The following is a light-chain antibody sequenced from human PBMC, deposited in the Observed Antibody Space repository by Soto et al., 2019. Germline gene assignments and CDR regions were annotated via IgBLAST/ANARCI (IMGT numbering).Light chain of an antibody. V-gene: IGLV2-14*01. CDR1: GNDIGQYNY. CDR3: SSYTNSRTLV. Sequence: QSALTQPASISGSPGQSVTISCAGSGNDIGQYNYVSWYQQYPGEAPKVVIYEVSSRPSGSSNRFSGSKSGNTASLTISGLQAEDEADYYCSSYTNSRTLVFGSGTQLTVL. CDR2: EVS. J-gene: IGLJ1*01.